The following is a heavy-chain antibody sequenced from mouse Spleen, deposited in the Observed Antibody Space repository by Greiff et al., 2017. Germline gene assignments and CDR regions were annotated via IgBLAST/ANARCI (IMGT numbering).Heavy chain of an antibody. V-gene: IGHV1-20*01. J-gene: IGHJ3*01. CDR2: INPYNGDT. CDR3: ARSEGYHESFAY. CDR1: GYSFTGYF. Sequence: EVQLQQSGPELVKPGDSVKISCKASGYSFTGYFMNWVMQSHGKSLEWIGRINPYNGDTFYNQKFKGKATLTVDKSSSTAHMELRSLTSEDSAVYYCARSEGYHESFAYGGQGTLVTVSA.